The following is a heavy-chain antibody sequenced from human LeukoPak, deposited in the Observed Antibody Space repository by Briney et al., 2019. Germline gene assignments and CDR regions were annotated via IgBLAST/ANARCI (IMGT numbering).Heavy chain of an antibody. V-gene: IGHV7-4-1*02. CDR2: INTDYGNP. CDR1: GYSFNSQG. Sequence: ASVKVSCKASGYSFNSQGMNWVRQAPGQGLEWMGWINTDYGNPTYVQGFTGRVVFSLESSVSTAYLQISNLMPEDAAKYYCAREILRFDIWGQGTMVTVSS. CDR3: AREILRFDI. J-gene: IGHJ3*02.